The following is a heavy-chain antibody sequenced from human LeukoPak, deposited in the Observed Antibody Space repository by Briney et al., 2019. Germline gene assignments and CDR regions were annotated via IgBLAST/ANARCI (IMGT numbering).Heavy chain of an antibody. CDR1: GFTFSSYG. V-gene: IGHV3-30*02. J-gene: IGHJ4*02. CDR3: AKYYYDSSGYYDAAPLDS. Sequence: GGSLRLSCAASGFTFSSYGMHWVRQAPGKGPEWVAFIRHDGSNKYNADSVKGRFTISRDNSKNTLYLQMISLRAEDTAVYSCAKYYYDSSGYYDAAPLDSWGQGTLVTVFS. CDR2: IRHDGSNK. D-gene: IGHD3-22*01.